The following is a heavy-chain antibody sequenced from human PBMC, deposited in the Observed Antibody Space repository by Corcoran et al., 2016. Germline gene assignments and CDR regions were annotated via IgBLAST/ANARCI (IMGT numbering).Heavy chain of an antibody. V-gene: IGHV4-39*01. CDR2: IYYSGST. J-gene: IGHJ6*02. CDR3: ARHGVDSSGWYGDYYYYGMDV. Sequence: QLQLQESGPGLVKPSETLSLTCTVSGGSISSSSYYWGWIRQPPGKGLEWIGSIYYSGSTYYNPSLKSRVTISVDTSKNQFSLKLSSVTAADTAVDYCARHGVDSSGWYGDYYYYGMDVWGQGTTVTVSS. D-gene: IGHD6-19*01. CDR1: GGSISSSSYY.